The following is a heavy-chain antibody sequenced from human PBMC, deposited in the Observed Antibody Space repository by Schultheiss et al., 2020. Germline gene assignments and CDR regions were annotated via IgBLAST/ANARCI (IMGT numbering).Heavy chain of an antibody. J-gene: IGHJ1*01. Sequence: GGSLRLSCVGSKINFDTFAIHWVRQAPGKGLEWIGRISYDARDEFYADSLRGRFTLSRDRSQNTVFLQMDSLTPADTALYYCVRDDAFQRFHSDTNGRAPGPLFGLWGQGTPVTVSS. D-gene: IGHD2-8*01. CDR2: ISYDARDE. V-gene: IGHV3-30*01. CDR1: KINFDTFA. CDR3: VRDDAFQRFHSDTNGRAPGPLFGL.